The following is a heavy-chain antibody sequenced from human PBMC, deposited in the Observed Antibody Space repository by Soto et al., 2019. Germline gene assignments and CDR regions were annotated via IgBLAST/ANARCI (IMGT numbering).Heavy chain of an antibody. D-gene: IGHD5-18*01. CDR3: AGDGNLWLASYYYYGMDV. CDR1: GYTFTGYY. CDR2: INPNSGGT. J-gene: IGHJ6*02. V-gene: IGHV1-2*02. Sequence: ASVKVSCKASGYTFTGYYMHWVRQAPGQGLEWNGWINPNSGGTNYAQKLQGRVTMTRDTSISTAYMELSRLRSDDTAVYYCAGDGNLWLASYYYYGMDVWGQGTTVTVSS.